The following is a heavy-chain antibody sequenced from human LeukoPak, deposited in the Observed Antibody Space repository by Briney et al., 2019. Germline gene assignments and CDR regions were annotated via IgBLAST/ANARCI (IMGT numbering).Heavy chain of an antibody. Sequence: SETLSLTCTVSGGSISSYYWSWIRQPPGKGLEWIGYIYYSGSTNYNPSLTSRVTISVDTSKNQFSLKLSSVTAADTAVYYCASLYGSGYFDYWGQGTLVTVSS. CDR2: IYYSGST. V-gene: IGHV4-59*08. D-gene: IGHD3-10*01. CDR1: GGSISSYY. CDR3: ASLYGSGYFDY. J-gene: IGHJ4*02.